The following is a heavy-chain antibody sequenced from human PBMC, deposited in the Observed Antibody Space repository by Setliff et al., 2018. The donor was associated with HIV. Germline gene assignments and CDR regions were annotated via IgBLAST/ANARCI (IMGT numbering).Heavy chain of an antibody. Sequence: GGSLRLSCAASGFAFSTYAMSWVRQAPGRGLEWVSAISDSGGGTYYADSVKGRFTVSRDNSKYTLYLQMNSLRVEDTAVYYCAKDKGSSGWSAWGQGTLVTVSS. CDR1: GFAFSTYA. CDR3: AKDKGSSGWSA. J-gene: IGHJ5*02. CDR2: ISDSGGGT. V-gene: IGHV3-23*01. D-gene: IGHD6-19*01.